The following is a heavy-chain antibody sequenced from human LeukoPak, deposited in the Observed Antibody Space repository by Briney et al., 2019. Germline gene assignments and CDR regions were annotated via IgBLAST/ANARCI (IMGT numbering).Heavy chain of an antibody. J-gene: IGHJ1*01. CDR3: AKRVVVGATSPYSDFQH. Sequence: PGGSLRLSCVASGFTFSSYAMGWVRQAPGKGLEWVSAISGIGGTTHYADSVKGRFTISRDNSKNTLFLQMDSLRGEDTAVYYCAKRVVVGATSPYSDFQHWGQGTLVTVSS. D-gene: IGHD1-26*01. CDR2: ISGIGGTT. CDR1: GFTFSSYA. V-gene: IGHV3-23*01.